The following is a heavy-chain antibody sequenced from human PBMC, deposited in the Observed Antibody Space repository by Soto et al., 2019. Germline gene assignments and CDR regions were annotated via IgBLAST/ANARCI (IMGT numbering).Heavy chain of an antibody. J-gene: IGHJ6*04. CDR3: TRDDVHFHGVSYYGVSMDV. V-gene: IGHV3-66*01. CDR1: GFSVSSKY. Sequence: EVQLVESGGDLVQPGGSLRLSCAASGFSVSSKYMSWVRQAPGKGLEWVSLIQSGGTTYYAGSVKGRFTISRDYSENTLFLQMISLRVEDTAVYYCTRDDVHFHGVSYYGVSMDVWGKGTTVTVSA. D-gene: IGHD2-15*01. CDR2: IQSGGTT.